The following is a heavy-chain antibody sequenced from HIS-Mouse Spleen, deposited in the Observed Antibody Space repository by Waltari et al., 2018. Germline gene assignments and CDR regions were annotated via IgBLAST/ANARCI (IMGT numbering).Heavy chain of an antibody. CDR3: ARESPAAAGLGRYFDY. CDR2: IYYSGST. D-gene: IGHD6-13*01. V-gene: IGHV4-39*07. J-gene: IGHJ4*02. CDR1: GGSISSSSHY. Sequence: QLQLQESGPGLVKPSETLSLTCTVSGGSISSSSHYWGWIRQPPGKGLEWIGSIYYSGSTYYNPSLKSRVTISVDTSKNQFSLKLSSVTAADTAVYYCARESPAAAGLGRYFDYWGQGTLVTVSS.